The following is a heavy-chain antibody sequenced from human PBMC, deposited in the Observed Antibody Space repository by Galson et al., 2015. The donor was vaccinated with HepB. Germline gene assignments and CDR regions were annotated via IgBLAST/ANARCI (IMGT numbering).Heavy chain of an antibody. J-gene: IGHJ6*02. CDR2: ISYDGSNK. Sequence: SLRLSCAASGFTFSSYGMHWVRQAPGKGLEWVAVISYDGSNKYYADSVKGRFTISRDNSKNTLYLQMNSLRAEDTAVYYCAKRDIAAAGRWNYYGMDVWGQGTTVTVSS. V-gene: IGHV3-30*18. CDR1: GFTFSSYG. D-gene: IGHD6-13*01. CDR3: AKRDIAAAGRWNYYGMDV.